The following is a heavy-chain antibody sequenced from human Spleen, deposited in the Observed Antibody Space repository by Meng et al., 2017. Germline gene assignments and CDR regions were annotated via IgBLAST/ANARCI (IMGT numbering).Heavy chain of an antibody. J-gene: IGHJ4*02. Sequence: QVPPVQSGPEVKKPGASGKVSCKASDYTFTGYGVSWVRQAPGQGLEWMAWLGAHDGDTSHAPKFQGRVTVSADRPTATAYMELRSLRSDDTAVYYCARGTPGRSYSDYWGQGTLVTVSS. CDR1: DYTFTGYG. CDR2: LGAHDGDT. V-gene: IGHV1-18*01. D-gene: IGHD3-10*01. CDR3: ARGTPGRSYSDY.